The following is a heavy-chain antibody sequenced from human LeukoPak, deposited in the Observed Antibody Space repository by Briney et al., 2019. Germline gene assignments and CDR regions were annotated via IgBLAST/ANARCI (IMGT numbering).Heavy chain of an antibody. D-gene: IGHD4-11*01. CDR2: ISGSGGST. J-gene: IGHJ4*02. CDR3: AKDYDYSNYFGY. CDR1: GFTFSSYA. Sequence: GGSLRLSCAASGFTFSSYAMSWVRQAPGKGLEWVSAISGSGGSTYYADSVKGRFTISRDNSKNTLYLQMDSLRAEDTSVYYCAKDYDYSNYFGYWGQGTLVTVSS. V-gene: IGHV3-23*01.